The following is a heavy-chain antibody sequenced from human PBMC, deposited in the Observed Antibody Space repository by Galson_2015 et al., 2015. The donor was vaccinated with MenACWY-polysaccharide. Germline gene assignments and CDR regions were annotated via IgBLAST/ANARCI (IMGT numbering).Heavy chain of an antibody. J-gene: IGHJ4*02. CDR2: ISSNGGRT. D-gene: IGHD5-18*01. CDR3: AKTRGGDTASDS. CDR1: GFTFSTYA. Sequence: SLRLSCAASGFTFSTYAMSWVRQAPGKGPEWVSFISSNGGRTEYVDSVKGRFTIFRDNSKNTLDLQMNSLRAEDTAVYYCAKTRGGDTASDSWGQGTLVTVSS. V-gene: IGHV3-23*01.